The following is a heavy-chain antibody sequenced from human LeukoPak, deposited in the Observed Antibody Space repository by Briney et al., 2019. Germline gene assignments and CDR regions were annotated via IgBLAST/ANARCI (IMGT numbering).Heavy chain of an antibody. Sequence: NPSETLSLTCTVSGGSISSYYWSWIRQPPGKGLEWTGYFSYSGSTHYNPSLESRVTISIDTSKNHFSLKLTSVTAADTAVYYCARDANRYSYGSWGQGTLVTVSS. J-gene: IGHJ5*02. CDR3: ARDANRYSYGS. D-gene: IGHD5-18*01. V-gene: IGHV4-59*01. CDR1: GGSISSYY. CDR2: FSYSGST.